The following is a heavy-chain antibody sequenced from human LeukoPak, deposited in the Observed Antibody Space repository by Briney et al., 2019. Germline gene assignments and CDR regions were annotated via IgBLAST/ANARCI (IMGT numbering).Heavy chain of an antibody. Sequence: ASVKVSCKASGYTFTSYDINWVRQATGQGLEWMGWMNPNSGNTGYAQKFQGRVTITADKSTSTAYMELSSLRSEDTAVYYCARSTVTTYDYWGQGTLVTVSS. V-gene: IGHV1-8*01. CDR1: GYTFTSYD. CDR2: MNPNSGNT. D-gene: IGHD4-17*01. CDR3: ARSTVTTYDY. J-gene: IGHJ4*02.